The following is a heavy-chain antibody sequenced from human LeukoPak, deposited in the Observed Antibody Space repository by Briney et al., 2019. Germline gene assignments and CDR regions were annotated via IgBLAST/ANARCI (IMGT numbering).Heavy chain of an antibody. D-gene: IGHD5-24*01. CDR2: ITPSGGT. CDR3: ARDRYGDGLAHFDY. CDR1: GYTFTSYA. V-gene: IGHV1-2*02. J-gene: IGHJ4*02. Sequence: GASVKVSCKASGYTFTSYAMHWVRQAPGRGLEWMGWITPSGGTNYPQKFQGRVAITRDTSITTAYMDLSRLTSDDTAVYYCARDRYGDGLAHFDYWGQGALVTVSS.